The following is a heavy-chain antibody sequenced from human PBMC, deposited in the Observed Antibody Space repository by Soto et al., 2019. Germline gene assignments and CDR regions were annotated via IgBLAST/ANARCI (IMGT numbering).Heavy chain of an antibody. CDR1: GYTFTSYG. J-gene: IGHJ6*02. V-gene: IGHV1-18*01. CDR3: ARQPVLYSGSYYGSDYYGMDV. CDR2: ISAYNGNT. Sequence: ASVKVSCKASGYTFTSYGISWVRQAPGQGLEWMGWISAYNGNTNYAQKLQGRVTMTTDTSTSTAYMELRSLRSDDTAVYYCARQPVLYSGSYYGSDYYGMDVWGQGTTVTVSS. D-gene: IGHD1-26*01.